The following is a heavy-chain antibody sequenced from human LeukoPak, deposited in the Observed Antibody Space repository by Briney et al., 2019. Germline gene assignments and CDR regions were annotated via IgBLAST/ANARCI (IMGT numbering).Heavy chain of an antibody. J-gene: IGHJ4*02. V-gene: IGHV1-2*02. CDR2: INPNSGGT. CDR1: GYTFTGYY. D-gene: IGHD4-17*01. CDR3: ARVAYGRMAGDY. Sequence: ASVKVSCKASGYTFTGYYMHWVRQAPGQGLEWMGWINPNSGGTNYAQKFQGRVTMTRDTSISTAYMELSRLRSDDTAVYYCARVAYGRMAGDYWGQGTLVTVSS.